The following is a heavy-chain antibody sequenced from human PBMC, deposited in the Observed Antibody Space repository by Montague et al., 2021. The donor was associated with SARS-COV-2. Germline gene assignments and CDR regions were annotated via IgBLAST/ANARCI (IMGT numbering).Heavy chain of an antibody. Sequence: SLRLSCAASGYSFINYAMSWVRQAPGEGLEWVSVISDSGGNTYFADSVRVRFTISRDNSKNTLYLQMNSLRAEDTAVYYCVRNNYYGSWSYSTLDDWGQGTTVTVSS. CDR2: ISDSGGNT. D-gene: IGHD3-10*01. V-gene: IGHV3-23*01. J-gene: IGHJ6*02. CDR3: VRNNYYGSWSYSTLDD. CDR1: GYSFINYA.